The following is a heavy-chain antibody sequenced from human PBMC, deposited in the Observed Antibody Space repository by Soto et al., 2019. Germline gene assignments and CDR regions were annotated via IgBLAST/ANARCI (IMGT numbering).Heavy chain of an antibody. CDR3: AMLGGWSGGSSGMDV. CDR1: GLIFSDYH. CDR2: IRRKANSYTT. Sequence: EVQLVESGGGLVQPGGSLRLSCAASGLIFSDYHMDWVRQAPGKGLEWVGRIRRKANSYTTEYAASVKGRFTISRDDSKNSLYLQMNSLKSEDTAVYYCAMLGGWSGGSSGMDVWVQGTTVNVSS. D-gene: IGHD6-19*01. J-gene: IGHJ6*02. V-gene: IGHV3-72*01.